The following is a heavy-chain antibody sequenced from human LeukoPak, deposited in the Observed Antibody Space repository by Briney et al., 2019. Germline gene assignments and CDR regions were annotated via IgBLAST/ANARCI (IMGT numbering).Heavy chain of an antibody. D-gene: IGHD3-10*01. CDR2: ISYDGSNK. J-gene: IGHJ4*02. CDR3: ARISGSSQGD. V-gene: IGHV3-30*03. Sequence: GRSLRLSCAASGFTFSSYGMHWVRQAPGKGLEWVAVISYDGSNKYYADSVKGRFTISRDNSKNTLYLQMNTRRAKDTAVYYCARISGSSQGDWGQGTLVTVSS. CDR1: GFTFSSYG.